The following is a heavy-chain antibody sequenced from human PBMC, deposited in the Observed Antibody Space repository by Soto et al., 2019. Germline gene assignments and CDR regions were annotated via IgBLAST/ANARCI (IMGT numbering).Heavy chain of an antibody. Sequence: TLSLTCTVSGGSIRSYYWSWIRQSPGKGLEWIGYIYHSGNTNVNPSLKSRVTISVDTSKSQISLKMTSVTAADTAVYYCAKDYYETSSYWGAFNIWGQGALVTVSS. CDR2: IYHSGNT. CDR3: AKDYYETSSYWGAFNI. D-gene: IGHD3-22*01. J-gene: IGHJ3*02. V-gene: IGHV4-59*01. CDR1: GGSIRSYY.